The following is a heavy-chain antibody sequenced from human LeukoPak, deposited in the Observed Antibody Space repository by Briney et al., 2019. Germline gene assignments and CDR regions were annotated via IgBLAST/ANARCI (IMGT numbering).Heavy chain of an antibody. Sequence: GGSLRLSCAASGFTFSDHSMSWIRQAPGKGLAWVSYISSSSTYTKYADSVKGRFTISRDNAKNSLYLQMNSLRAEDTAVYYCARYCSRDSCYSGDSWGQGTLVTVSS. J-gene: IGHJ4*02. CDR1: GFTFSDHS. CDR3: ARYCSRDSCYSGDS. CDR2: ISSSSTYT. D-gene: IGHD2-15*01. V-gene: IGHV3-11*03.